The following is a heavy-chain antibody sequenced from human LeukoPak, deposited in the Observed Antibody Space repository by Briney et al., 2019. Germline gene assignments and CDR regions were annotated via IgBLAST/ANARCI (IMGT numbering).Heavy chain of an antibody. CDR1: GFTFSTYT. CDR2: ISSSSSYI. J-gene: IGHJ4*02. CDR3: AKGDSSDPFEY. V-gene: IGHV3-21*01. D-gene: IGHD6-19*01. Sequence: GGSLRLSCAASGFTFSTYTMNWVRQAPGKGLEWVSFISSSSSYIYYADSVKGRFTISRDNANNSLYLQMNSLRAEDTAVYYCAKGDSSDPFEYWGLGTLVTVSS.